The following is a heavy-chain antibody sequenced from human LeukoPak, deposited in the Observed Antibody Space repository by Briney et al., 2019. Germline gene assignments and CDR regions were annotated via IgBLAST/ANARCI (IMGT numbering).Heavy chain of an antibody. CDR3: ARDPTYCGGDCSSDY. CDR2: IIPILGIA. CDR1: GGTFSSYA. Sequence: ASVKVSCKASGGTFSSYAISWVRQAPGQGLEWMGGIIPILGIANYAQKFQGRVTITADKSTSTAYMELSSLRSEDTAVYYCARDPTYCGGDCSSDYWGQGTLVTVSS. J-gene: IGHJ4*02. V-gene: IGHV1-69*10. D-gene: IGHD2-21*02.